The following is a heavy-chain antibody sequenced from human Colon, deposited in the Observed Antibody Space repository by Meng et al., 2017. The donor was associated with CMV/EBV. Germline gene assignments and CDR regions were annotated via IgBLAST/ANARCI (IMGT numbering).Heavy chain of an antibody. CDR2: ISRHGSTI. D-gene: IGHD6-13*01. CDR1: GLTFDAYA. CDR3: ATSRWEQQLDY. V-gene: IGHV3-9*01. J-gene: IGHJ4*02. Sequence: SLKISCEGSGLTFDAYAMHWVRQAPGKGLEWVSTISRHGSTITYADSVKGRFTVSRDNAKSSLYLQMNSLRHDDTAFYYCATSRWEQQLDYWGQGTLVTVSS.